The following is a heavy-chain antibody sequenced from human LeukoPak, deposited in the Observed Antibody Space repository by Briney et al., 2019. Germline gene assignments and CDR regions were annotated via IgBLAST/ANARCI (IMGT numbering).Heavy chain of an antibody. D-gene: IGHD1-26*01. CDR3: ARESGSYRYFFDY. Sequence: SETLSLTCTVSGGSISSGGYYWTWIRQHPGKGLEWIGYIYSSGNTYYDPSLKSRVTISLDTSKNHFSLKLRSVTAADTAVYYCARESGSYRYFFDYWGQGTLVTVSS. J-gene: IGHJ4*02. V-gene: IGHV4-31*03. CDR2: IYSSGNT. CDR1: GGSISSGGYY.